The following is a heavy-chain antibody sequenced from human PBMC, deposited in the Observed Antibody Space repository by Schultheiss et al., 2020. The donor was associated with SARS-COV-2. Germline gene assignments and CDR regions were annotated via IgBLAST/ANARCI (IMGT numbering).Heavy chain of an antibody. CDR3: ARGPYYYDSSGYLYYFDY. J-gene: IGHJ4*02. V-gene: IGHV1-8*01. CDR2: MNPNSGGT. CDR1: GYSFTTYG. Sequence: ASVKVSCKASGYSFTTYGIGWVRQAAGHGLEWMGYMNPNSGGTNYAQKFQGRVTMTRDTSASTAYMELSSLRSEDTAVYYCARGPYYYDSSGYLYYFDYWGQGTLVTVSS. D-gene: IGHD3-22*01.